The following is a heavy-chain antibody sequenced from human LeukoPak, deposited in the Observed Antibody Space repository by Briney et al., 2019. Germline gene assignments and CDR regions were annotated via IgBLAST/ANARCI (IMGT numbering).Heavy chain of an antibody. D-gene: IGHD3-3*01. CDR3: ARSLFRFLEWSYRSYYYYYMDV. CDR2: IDPNSGGT. J-gene: IGHJ6*03. Sequence: ASVKVSCKASGYTFTGYYMHWVRQAPGQGLEWMGWIDPNSGGTNYAQKFQGRVTMTRDTSISTAYMELSSLRSEDTAVYYCARSLFRFLEWSYRSYYYYYMDVWGKGTTVTVSS. V-gene: IGHV1-2*02. CDR1: GYTFTGYY.